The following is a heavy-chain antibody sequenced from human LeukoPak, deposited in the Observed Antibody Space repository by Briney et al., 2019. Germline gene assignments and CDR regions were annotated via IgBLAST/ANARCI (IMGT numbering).Heavy chain of an antibody. CDR2: IYYSGST. J-gene: IGHJ4*02. D-gene: IGHD2-15*01. CDR3: ARAPAGGGSCRVDY. V-gene: IGHV4-31*03. Sequence: SETLSLTCTVSGGSISSGGYYWSWIRQHPGKGLEWIGYIYYSGSTYYNPSLKSRVTISVDTSKNQFSLKLSSVTAADTAVYYCARAPAGGGSCRVDYWGQGTLVTVSS. CDR1: GGSISSGGYY.